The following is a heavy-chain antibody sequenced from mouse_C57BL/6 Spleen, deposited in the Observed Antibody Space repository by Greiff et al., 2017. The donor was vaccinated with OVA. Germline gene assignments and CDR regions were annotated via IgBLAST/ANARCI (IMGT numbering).Heavy chain of an antibody. CDR2: IWTGGGT. V-gene: IGHV2-9-1*01. Sequence: VQLVESGPGLVAPSQSLSITCTVSGFSLTSYAISWVRQPPGKGLEWLGVIWTGGGTNYNSALKSRLSISKDNSKSQVFLKMNSLQTDDTARYYCASYYYGSSLPYAMDYWGQGTSVTVSS. CDR3: ASYYYGSSLPYAMDY. CDR1: GFSLTSYA. D-gene: IGHD1-1*01. J-gene: IGHJ4*01.